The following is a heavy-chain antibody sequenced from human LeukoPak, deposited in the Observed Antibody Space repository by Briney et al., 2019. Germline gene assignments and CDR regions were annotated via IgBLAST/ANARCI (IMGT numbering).Heavy chain of an antibody. V-gene: IGHV4-34*01. CDR3: ARLRGAGSWYFDL. J-gene: IGHJ2*01. CDR1: GGSFSGYY. D-gene: IGHD3-10*01. CDR2: ISHSGST. Sequence: SETLSLTCAVYGGSFSGYYWSWIRQPPGKGLEWIGEISHSGSTKYNPSLKSRVTISVDTSKNQFSLKLTSVTAADTAVYYCARLRGAGSWYFDLWGRGTLVTVSS.